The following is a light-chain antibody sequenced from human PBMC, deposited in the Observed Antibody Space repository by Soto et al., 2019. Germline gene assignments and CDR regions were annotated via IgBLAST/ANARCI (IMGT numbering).Light chain of an antibody. CDR2: QDS. CDR1: KLGDKY. CDR3: PAWDSSTAVV. J-gene: IGLJ2*01. Sequence: SSELTQPPSVSVSPGQTASITCSGGKLGDKYACWYQQKPGQSPVLVIYQDSKRPSGIPERFSGSNSGNTATLTISGTQAMDEADYYCPAWDSSTAVVFGGGTKLTVL. V-gene: IGLV3-1*01.